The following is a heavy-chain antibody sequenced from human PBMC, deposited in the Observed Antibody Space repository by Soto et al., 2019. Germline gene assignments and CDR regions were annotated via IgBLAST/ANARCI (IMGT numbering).Heavy chain of an antibody. V-gene: IGHV4-59*01. CDR3: ARDRSTYGGGGTGEVKENWFDP. J-gene: IGHJ5*02. CDR2: AYYSGDT. CDR1: GGSISRYY. Sequence: SETLSLTCSVSGGSISRYYWSWIRQPPGKGLEWIGYAYYSGDTGYNPSLKSRVTMAVDTSKSQVSLKLSSVTAADAAVYYCARDRSTYGGGGTGEVKENWFDPCGQGALVTVSS. D-gene: IGHD2-8*01.